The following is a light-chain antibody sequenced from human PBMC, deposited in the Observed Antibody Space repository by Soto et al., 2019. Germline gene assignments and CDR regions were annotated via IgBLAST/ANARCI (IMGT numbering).Light chain of an antibody. CDR3: QHYNSYSDA. CDR2: AAS. J-gene: IGKJ1*01. Sequence: DIQLTQSPSFLSASLGDRVTITCRASQGISSYLAWYQQKPGKAPKLLIYAASTLQSGVPSRFSGSGSGTEFTLTISSLQPEDFATYYCQHYNSYSDAFGQGTKVDI. V-gene: IGKV1-9*01. CDR1: QGISSY.